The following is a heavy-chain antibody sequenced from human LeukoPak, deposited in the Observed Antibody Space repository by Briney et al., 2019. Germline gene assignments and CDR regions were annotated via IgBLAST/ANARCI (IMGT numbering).Heavy chain of an antibody. D-gene: IGHD2-15*01. CDR3: ATKSGTGAFDI. V-gene: IGHV4-34*01. CDR1: GGXFSGYY. J-gene: IGHJ3*02. CDR2: INHSGST. Sequence: SETLSLTCAVYGGXFSGYYWSWIRQPPGKGLEWIGEINHSGSTYYNPSLKSRVTISVDRSKNQFSLKLSSVTAADTAVYYCATKSGTGAFDIWGQGTMVTVSS.